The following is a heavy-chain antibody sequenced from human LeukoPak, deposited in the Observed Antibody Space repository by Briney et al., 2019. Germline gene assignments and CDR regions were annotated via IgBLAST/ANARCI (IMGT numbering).Heavy chain of an antibody. J-gene: IGHJ3*02. CDR3: AKVKGEVIGAFDI. V-gene: IGHV3-23*01. D-gene: IGHD3-16*01. Sequence: GGSLRLSCAASGFTFSSYVMNWLRQAPGEGLEWVSTISGSDDRTFYADSVKGRFTISRYNSKNTLYLQMNSLRAEDTAVYYCAKVKGEVIGAFDIWGQGTMVTVSS. CDR1: GFTFSSYV. CDR2: ISGSDDRT.